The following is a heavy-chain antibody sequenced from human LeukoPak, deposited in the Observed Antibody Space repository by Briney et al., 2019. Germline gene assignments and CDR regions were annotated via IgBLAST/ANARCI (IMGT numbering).Heavy chain of an antibody. CDR1: GFTFSSYW. V-gene: IGHV3-74*01. CDR3: AVPATTVTTDYFDY. D-gene: IGHD4-11*01. J-gene: IGHJ4*02. CDR2: INSDGSST. Sequence: GGSQRLSCAASGFTFSSYWMHRARQAPGKGLVWVSRINSDGSSTNYADSVKGRFTISRDNAKNTVYLQMNSLRAEDTGVYYCAVPATTVTTDYFDYWGQGTLVTVSS.